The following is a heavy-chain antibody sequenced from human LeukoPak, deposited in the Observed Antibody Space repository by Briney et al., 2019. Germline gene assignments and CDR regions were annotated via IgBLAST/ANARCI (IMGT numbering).Heavy chain of an antibody. CDR1: GFTFSSYS. J-gene: IGHJ4*02. D-gene: IGHD3-22*01. Sequence: GGSLRLSCAASGFTFSSYSMNWVRQAPGKGLEWVSSISSSSSYIYYADSVKGRFTISRDNAKNSLYLQMNSLGAEDTAVYYCAREGRTYYYDSSGYYYGCDYWGQGTLVTVSS. CDR3: AREGRTYYYDSSGYYYGCDY. CDR2: ISSSSSYI. V-gene: IGHV3-21*01.